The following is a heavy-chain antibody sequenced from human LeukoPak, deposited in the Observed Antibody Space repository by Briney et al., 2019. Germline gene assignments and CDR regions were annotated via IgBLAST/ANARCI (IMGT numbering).Heavy chain of an antibody. CDR3: ATYYYGSGSYSDWFDP. CDR1: GGSISSSSYY. D-gene: IGHD3-10*01. CDR2: IYYSGST. J-gene: IGHJ5*02. V-gene: IGHV4-39*01. Sequence: PSETLSLTCTVSGGSISSSSYYWGWIRQPPGKGLEWIGSIYYSGSTYYNPSLKSRVTISVDTSKNQFSLKLSSVTAADTAVYYCATYYYGSGSYSDWFDPWGQGTLVTVSS.